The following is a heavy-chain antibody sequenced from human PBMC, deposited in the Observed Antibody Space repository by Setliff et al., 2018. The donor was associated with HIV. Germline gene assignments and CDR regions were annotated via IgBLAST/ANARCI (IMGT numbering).Heavy chain of an antibody. CDR3: ARRDGYSYGFYFDY. CDR1: GGTISSSTYY. Sequence: SETLSLTCTVSGGTISSSTYYWGWIRQPPGKGLEWIGTIYYSGSTYYNPSLKSRLTISVDTSKNQFSLKLSSVTAADTAVYYCARRDGYSYGFYFDYWGQGTLVTVSS. J-gene: IGHJ4*02. D-gene: IGHD5-18*01. CDR2: IYYSGST. V-gene: IGHV4-39*01.